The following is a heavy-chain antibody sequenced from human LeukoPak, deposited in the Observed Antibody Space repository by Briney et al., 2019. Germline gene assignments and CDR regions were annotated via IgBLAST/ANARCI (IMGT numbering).Heavy chain of an antibody. D-gene: IGHD3-10*01. V-gene: IGHV3-48*01. CDR1: GFTFSSYS. CDR2: ISSSSSTI. J-gene: IGHJ4*02. CDR3: ARDIGGPADY. Sequence: GGSLRLSCAASGFTFSSYSMNWVRQAPGKGLEWVSYISSSSSTIYYADSVKGRFTISRDNAKNSLYLQMNSLRAEDTAVYYCARDIGGPADYWGQGTLVTVSS.